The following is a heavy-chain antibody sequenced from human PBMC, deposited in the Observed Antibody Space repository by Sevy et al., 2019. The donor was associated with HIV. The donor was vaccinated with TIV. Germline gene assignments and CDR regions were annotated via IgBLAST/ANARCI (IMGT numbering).Heavy chain of an antibody. J-gene: IGHJ4*02. CDR2: ISGSGGST. V-gene: IGHV3-23*01. CDR1: GFTFSSYA. Sequence: GGSLRLSCAASGFTFSSYAMSWVRQAPGKGLEWVSAISGSGGSTYYADSVKGRFTISRDNSKNTLYLQMNSLRAEDTAVYYCAKLVAYYYFWSGYSGGLERQFYFDYWGQGTLVTVSS. CDR3: AKLVAYYYFWSGYSGGLERQFYFDY. D-gene: IGHD3-3*01.